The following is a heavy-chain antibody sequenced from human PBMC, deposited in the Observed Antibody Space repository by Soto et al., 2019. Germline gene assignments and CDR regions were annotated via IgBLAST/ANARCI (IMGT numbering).Heavy chain of an antibody. CDR3: ARTDDGELRFDY. Sequence: SETLSLTCTVSGGSISSGGYYWSWIRQHPGKGLEWIGYIYYSGSTYYNPSLKSRVTISVDTSKNQFSLKLSSVTAADTAVYYCARTDDGELRFDYWGQGTLVTAPQ. D-gene: IGHD2-15*01. CDR2: IYYSGST. V-gene: IGHV4-31*02. CDR1: GGSISSGGYY. J-gene: IGHJ4*02.